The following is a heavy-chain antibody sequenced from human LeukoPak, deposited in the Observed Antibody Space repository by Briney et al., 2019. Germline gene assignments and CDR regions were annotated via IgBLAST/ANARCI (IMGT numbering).Heavy chain of an antibody. J-gene: IGHJ4*02. D-gene: IGHD3-9*01. CDR2: ISYDGSDK. Sequence: GGSLRLSCAASGFTFSSYAMHWVRQAPGKGLEWVADISYDGSDKYYADSVKGRLTISRDNSKSTLYLQMNSLRAEDTATYYCARSPYYDILAGFYYYFDYWGQGTLVTVSS. CDR1: GFTFSSYA. V-gene: IGHV3-30-3*01. CDR3: ARSPYYDILAGFYYYFDY.